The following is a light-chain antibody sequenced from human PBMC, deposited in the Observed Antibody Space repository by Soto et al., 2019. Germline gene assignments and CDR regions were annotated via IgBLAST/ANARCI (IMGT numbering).Light chain of an antibody. J-gene: IGKJ1*01. CDR2: GAS. Sequence: EIVLTQSPGTLSLSPGARATLSCRASQSVSNNYLAWYQQKPVQAPRLLIYGASSRATGIPDRFSGSGSGTEFTLTISRLEPEDFAVFYCQQYGGPPRTFGQGTRVEIK. CDR1: QSVSNNY. CDR3: QQYGGPPRT. V-gene: IGKV3-20*01.